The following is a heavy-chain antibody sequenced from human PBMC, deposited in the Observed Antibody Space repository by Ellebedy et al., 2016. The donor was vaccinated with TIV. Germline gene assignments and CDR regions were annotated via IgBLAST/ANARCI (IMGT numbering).Heavy chain of an antibody. Sequence: ASVKVSXXASGYTFTGYYMHWVRQAPGQGLEWMGWINPNSGGTNYAQKFQGRVTMTRDTSISTAYMELSRLRSDDTAVYYCARDPSSGWYWFDPWGQGTLVTVSS. CDR2: INPNSGGT. V-gene: IGHV1-2*02. CDR3: ARDPSSGWYWFDP. CDR1: GYTFTGYY. D-gene: IGHD6-19*01. J-gene: IGHJ5*02.